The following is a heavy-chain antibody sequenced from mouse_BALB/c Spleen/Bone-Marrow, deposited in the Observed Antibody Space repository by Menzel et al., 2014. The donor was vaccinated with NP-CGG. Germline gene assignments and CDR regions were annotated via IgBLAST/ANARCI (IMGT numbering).Heavy chain of an antibody. Sequence: DVKLVESGAELVKPGASVKLSCTASGFNIKDTYMHWVKQRPEQGLEWIGRIDPANGNTKYDPKFQGKATITADTSSNTAYLQLSSLTSEDSAVYYCARWRYPYAMDYWGQGTSVTVSS. CDR3: ARWRYPYAMDY. V-gene: IGHV14-3*02. D-gene: IGHD5-1-1*01. CDR2: IDPANGNT. CDR1: GFNIKDTY. J-gene: IGHJ4*01.